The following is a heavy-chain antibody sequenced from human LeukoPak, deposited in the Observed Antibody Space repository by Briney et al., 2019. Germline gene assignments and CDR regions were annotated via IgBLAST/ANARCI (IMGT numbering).Heavy chain of an antibody. CDR3: ARVFDFGDNGDDVFDT. J-gene: IGHJ3*02. CDR2: ISGYNGNT. D-gene: IGHD4-17*01. V-gene: IGHV1-18*01. Sequence: GASVKVSCKTSGYRFNAYGISWVRQAPGQGLEWMGWISGYNGNTNYGEKVQGRLTMTLDTSTTTAYMELSGLRSDDTAVYYCARVFDFGDNGDDVFDTWGQGTLVTVSS. CDR1: GYRFNAYG.